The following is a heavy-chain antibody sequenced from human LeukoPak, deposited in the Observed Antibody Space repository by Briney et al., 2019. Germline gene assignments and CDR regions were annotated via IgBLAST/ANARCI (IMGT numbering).Heavy chain of an antibody. CDR2: ISGSGGST. CDR1: GFTFSSYA. Sequence: PGGTLGLSCAASGFTFSSYAMSWVRQAPGKGLEWVSTISGSGGSTYYADSVKGRFTISRDNSKNTLYLQMNSLRAEDTAVYYCARVDVDGSGSYYLDAFDIWGQGTMVTVSS. V-gene: IGHV3-23*01. D-gene: IGHD3-10*01. J-gene: IGHJ3*02. CDR3: ARVDVDGSGSYYLDAFDI.